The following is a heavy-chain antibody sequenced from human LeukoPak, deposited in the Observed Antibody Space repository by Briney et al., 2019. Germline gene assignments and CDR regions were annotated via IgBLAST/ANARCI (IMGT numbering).Heavy chain of an antibody. CDR2: ISWNSGSI. Sequence: PGRSLRLSCAASGFTFDDYAMHWVRQAPGKGLEWVSGISWNSGSIGYADSVKGRFTISRDNAKNSLYLQMNSLRAEDTAVYYCARHDILGYCSGGSCYSNPLIWGQGTMVTVSS. CDR3: ARHDILGYCSGGSCYSNPLI. V-gene: IGHV3-9*01. CDR1: GFTFDDYA. J-gene: IGHJ3*02. D-gene: IGHD2-15*01.